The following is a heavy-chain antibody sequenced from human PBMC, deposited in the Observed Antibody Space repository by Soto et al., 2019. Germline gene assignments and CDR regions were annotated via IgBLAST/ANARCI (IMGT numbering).Heavy chain of an antibody. CDR2: INSDGSST. J-gene: IGHJ3*02. Sequence: VQLVESGGGLVQPGGSLRLSCAASGFTFSSYWMHWVRQAPGKGLVWVSRINSDGSSTSYADSVKGRFTISRDNAKNTLYLQMNSLRAEDTAVYYCARDCGGDCYSAAFDIWGQGTMVTVSS. CDR3: ARDCGGDCYSAAFDI. D-gene: IGHD2-21*02. CDR1: GFTFSSYW. V-gene: IGHV3-74*01.